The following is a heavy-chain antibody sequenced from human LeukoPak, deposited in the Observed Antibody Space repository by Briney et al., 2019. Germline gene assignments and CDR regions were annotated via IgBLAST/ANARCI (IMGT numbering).Heavy chain of an antibody. CDR3: AKDKRGYGSYYMDV. CDR1: GFTFSSYA. D-gene: IGHD1-26*01. CDR2: ISGSGGST. J-gene: IGHJ6*03. V-gene: IGHV3-23*01. Sequence: GGSLRLSCAASGFTFSSYAMRWVRQAPGKGLEWVSAISGSGGSTYYADSVKGRFTISRDNSKNTLYLQMNSLRAEDTAVYYCAKDKRGYGSYYMDVWGKGTTVTVSS.